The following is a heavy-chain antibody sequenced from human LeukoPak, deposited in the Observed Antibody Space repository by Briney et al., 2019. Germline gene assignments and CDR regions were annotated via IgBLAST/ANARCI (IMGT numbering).Heavy chain of an antibody. D-gene: IGHD2-15*01. Sequence: ASVKVSCKAAVYIFTSYGFSWVGQPPAQGLGWMGGIYIINGKTNLQQTLQGRVTMTTDTSTSTAYMELRSMRSDDTAVYYCARAGYYCRGGSCSPGPSYDYYGMDVWGKGTTVTVSS. CDR1: VYIFTSYG. CDR3: ARAGYYCRGGSCSPGPSYDYYGMDV. CDR2: IYIINGKT. J-gene: IGHJ6*04. V-gene: IGHV1-18*04.